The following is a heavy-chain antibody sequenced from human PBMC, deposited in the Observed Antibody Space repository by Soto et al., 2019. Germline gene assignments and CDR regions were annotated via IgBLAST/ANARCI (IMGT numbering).Heavy chain of an antibody. J-gene: IGHJ4*02. D-gene: IGHD3-10*01. CDR2: ISSSSSTI. CDR3: ARDDYGSGSYLDYFDY. V-gene: IGHV3-48*01. Sequence: PGGSLRLSCAASGFTFSSYSMNWVRQAPGKGLEWVSYISSSSSTIYYADSVKGRFTISRDNAKNSLYLQMNSLRAEDTAVYYCARDDYGSGSYLDYFDYWGQGTLVTGSS. CDR1: GFTFSSYS.